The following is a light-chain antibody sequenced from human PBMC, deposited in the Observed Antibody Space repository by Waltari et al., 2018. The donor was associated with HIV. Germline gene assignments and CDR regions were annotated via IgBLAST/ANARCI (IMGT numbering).Light chain of an antibody. Sequence: NFMLTQPHSVSESPGKTVTISCTRSSGRIASSFVPWYQQRPGSAPTTVIYENNPRPSGVPDRFSGAIDSSSNSASLTISGLKTEEEADYYCQSYDSINHWVFGGGTKLTVL. CDR2: ENN. J-gene: IGLJ3*02. CDR3: QSYDSINHWV. V-gene: IGLV6-57*03. CDR1: SGRIASSF.